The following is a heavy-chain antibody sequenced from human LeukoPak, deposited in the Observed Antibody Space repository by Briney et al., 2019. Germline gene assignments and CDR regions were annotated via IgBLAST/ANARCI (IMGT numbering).Heavy chain of an antibody. CDR2: MNPNSGNT. CDR3: ARGVGSFDY. CDR1: GYTFTSYD. Sequence: ASVKVSCKASGYTFTSYDINWVRQATGQGLEWMGWMNPNSGNTGYAQKFQGRVTITADKSTSTAYMELSSLRSEDTAVYYCARGVGSFDYWGQGTLVTVSS. D-gene: IGHD1-26*01. V-gene: IGHV1-8*01. J-gene: IGHJ4*02.